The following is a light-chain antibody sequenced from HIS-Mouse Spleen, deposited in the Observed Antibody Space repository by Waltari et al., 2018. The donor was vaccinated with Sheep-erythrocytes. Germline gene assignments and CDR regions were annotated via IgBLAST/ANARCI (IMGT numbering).Light chain of an antibody. CDR3: NSRDSSGNHLGVV. CDR2: GKN. V-gene: IGLV3-19*01. Sequence: SSELTQDPAVSVALGQTVRITRQGRIFSSAYATWFQPRPGQAPVLVIYGKNNRPSGIHDGFSGSSSGNTASLTITGAQAEDEADFYCNSRDSSGNHLGVVFGGGTKLTVL. J-gene: IGLJ2*01. CDR1: IFSSAY.